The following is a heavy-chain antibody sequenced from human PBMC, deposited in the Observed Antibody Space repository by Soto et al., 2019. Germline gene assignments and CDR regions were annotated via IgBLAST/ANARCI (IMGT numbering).Heavy chain of an antibody. CDR1: GYNFMRYG. V-gene: IGHV1-18*04. Sequence: QVQLVQSGAEVKKPGASVKVSCKASGYNFMRYGFTWVRQAPGQGLEWMGWINVDNGETKYPQKIQGRVTMTTDTSTSTVYMELRSLTSDDTAVYYCARWISGGDSDWFDPWGHGTLVTVSS. J-gene: IGHJ5*02. CDR3: ARWISGGDSDWFDP. D-gene: IGHD1-26*01. CDR2: INVDNGET.